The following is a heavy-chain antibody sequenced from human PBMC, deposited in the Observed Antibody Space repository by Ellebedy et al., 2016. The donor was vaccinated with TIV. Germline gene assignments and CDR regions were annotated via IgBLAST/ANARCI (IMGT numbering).Heavy chain of an antibody. Sequence: GSLRLSXTVSGGSISSYYWSWIRQPPGKGLEWIGYIYYSGSTNYNPSLKSRVTISVDTSKNQFSLKLSSVTAADTAVYYCARFDYHYYGMDVWGQGTTVTVSS. CDR3: ARFDYHYYGMDV. CDR1: GGSISSYY. J-gene: IGHJ6*02. D-gene: IGHD3-9*01. V-gene: IGHV4-59*12. CDR2: IYYSGST.